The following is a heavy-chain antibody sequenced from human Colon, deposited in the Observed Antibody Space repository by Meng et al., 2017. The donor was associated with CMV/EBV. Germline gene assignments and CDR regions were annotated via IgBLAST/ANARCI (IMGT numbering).Heavy chain of an antibody. Sequence: GESLKISCAASGFTFSDYYMSWIRQAPGKGLEWVSYISSSGSTIYYADSVKGRFTISRDNAKNSLYLQVNSLRGEDTAVYYCARGSVTYYGMDVWGQGTTVTVSS. CDR2: ISSSGSTI. V-gene: IGHV3-11*04. J-gene: IGHJ6*02. CDR3: ARGSVTYYGMDV. D-gene: IGHD2-21*02. CDR1: GFTFSDYY.